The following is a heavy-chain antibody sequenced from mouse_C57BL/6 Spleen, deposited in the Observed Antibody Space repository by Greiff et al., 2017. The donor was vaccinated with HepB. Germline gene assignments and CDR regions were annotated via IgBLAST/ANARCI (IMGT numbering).Heavy chain of an antibody. V-gene: IGHV2-4*01. Sequence: VKLMESGPGLVQPSQSLSITCTVSGFSLTSYGVHWVRQPPGKGLEWLGVIWSGGSTDYNAAFISRLSISKDNSKSQVFFKMNSLQADDTAIYYCAHQLGGYAMDYWGQGTSVTVSS. D-gene: IGHD3-3*01. CDR3: AHQLGGYAMDY. CDR1: GFSLTSYG. CDR2: IWSGGST. J-gene: IGHJ4*01.